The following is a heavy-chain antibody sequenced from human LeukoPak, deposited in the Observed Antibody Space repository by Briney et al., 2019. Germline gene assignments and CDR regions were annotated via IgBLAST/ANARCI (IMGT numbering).Heavy chain of an antibody. Sequence: KPSETLSLTCAVYGGSFSGYYWSWIRQPAGKGLEWIGRIYTSGSTNYNPSLKSRVTMSVDTSKNQFSLKLSSVTAADTAVYYCAKGYDPFDYWGQGTLVTVSS. CDR1: GGSFSGYY. D-gene: IGHD1-14*01. V-gene: IGHV4-59*10. CDR2: IYTSGST. J-gene: IGHJ4*02. CDR3: AKGYDPFDY.